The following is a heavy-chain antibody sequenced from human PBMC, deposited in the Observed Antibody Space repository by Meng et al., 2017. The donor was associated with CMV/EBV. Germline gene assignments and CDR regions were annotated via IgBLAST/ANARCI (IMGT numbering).Heavy chain of an antibody. CDR1: GFTFSDYY. D-gene: IGHD6-13*01. V-gene: IGHV3-11*01. CDR3: ARGGLGIGSSWPTYGGVLYYYYGMDV. Sequence: GESLKISCAASGFTFSDYYMSWIRQAPGKGLEWVSYISSSGSTIYYADSVKGRFTISRDNAKNSLYLQMNSLRAEDTAVYYCARGGLGIGSSWPTYGGVLYYYYGMDVWGQGTTVTASS. CDR2: ISSSGSTI. J-gene: IGHJ6*02.